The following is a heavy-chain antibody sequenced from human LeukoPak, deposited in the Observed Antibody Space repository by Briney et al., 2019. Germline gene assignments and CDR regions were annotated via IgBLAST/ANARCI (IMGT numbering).Heavy chain of an antibody. CDR1: GGSISSYY. D-gene: IGHD3-10*01. V-gene: IGHV4-59*01. J-gene: IGHJ5*02. Sequence: TSETLSLTCIVSGGSISSYYWTWIRQPPGRGLEWIGYIYYSGSTKYNPSLKSRVTTSVDTSKNQFSLKLSSVTAADTAVYYCARGGYYGSGNDFRFDPWGQGTLVTVSS. CDR2: IYYSGST. CDR3: ARGGYYGSGNDFRFDP.